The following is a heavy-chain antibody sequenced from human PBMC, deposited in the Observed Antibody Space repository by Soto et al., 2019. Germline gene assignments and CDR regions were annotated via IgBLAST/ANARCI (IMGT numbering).Heavy chain of an antibody. CDR2: INPSGGST. CDR1: GYTFTSYY. CDR3: ARGERYQLLSGYYFDY. J-gene: IGHJ4*02. D-gene: IGHD2-2*01. V-gene: IGHV1-46*03. Sequence: ASVKVSCKASGYTFTSYYMHWVRQAPGQGLEWMGIINPSGGSTSYAQKFQGRVTMTRDTSTSTVYMELSSLRSEDTAVYYCARGERYQLLSGYYFDYWGQGTLVTVSS.